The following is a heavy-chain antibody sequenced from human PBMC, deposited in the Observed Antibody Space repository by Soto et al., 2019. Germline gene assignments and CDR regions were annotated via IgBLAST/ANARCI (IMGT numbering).Heavy chain of an antibody. V-gene: IGHV1-69*08. Sequence: QVQLVQSGAEVKKPGSSVKVSCKASGGTFSSYTISWVRQAPGQGLEWMGRIIPILGIANYAQKFQGRVTITADKSTSTAYMELSSLRSEDTAVYYCARDGCSGGSCYISYYYYYMDVWGKGTTVTVSS. CDR2: IIPILGIA. J-gene: IGHJ6*03. CDR3: ARDGCSGGSCYISYYYYYMDV. D-gene: IGHD2-15*01. CDR1: GGTFSSYT.